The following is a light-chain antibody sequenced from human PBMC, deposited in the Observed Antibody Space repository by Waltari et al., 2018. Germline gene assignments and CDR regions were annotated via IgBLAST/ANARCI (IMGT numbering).Light chain of an antibody. Sequence: EIVLTQPPATLSLSPGEGATLSCRASQSVNNYLAWYQHKPGQAPRLLIYDASNRATGIPARFSGSQSGTDFSLTISSLEPEDLAVYYCQQRGSWPITFGGGTKVEIK. CDR1: QSVNNY. J-gene: IGKJ4*01. CDR3: QQRGSWPIT. V-gene: IGKV3-11*01. CDR2: DAS.